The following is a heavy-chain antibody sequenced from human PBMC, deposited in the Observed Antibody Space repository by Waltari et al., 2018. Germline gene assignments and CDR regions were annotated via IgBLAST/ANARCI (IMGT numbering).Heavy chain of an antibody. J-gene: IGHJ6*04. CDR3: ASFVELGYCSGGSCPDV. Sequence: QVQLVQSGAEGTKPGASVKVSCKASGYTFTGYYMHWVRQAPGQGLEWMGWINPNSGGTNYAQKFQGRVTMTRDTSISTAYMELSRLRSDDTAVYYCASFVELGYCSGGSCPDVWGKGTTVTVSS. D-gene: IGHD2-15*01. CDR1: GYTFTGYY. CDR2: INPNSGGT. V-gene: IGHV1-2*02.